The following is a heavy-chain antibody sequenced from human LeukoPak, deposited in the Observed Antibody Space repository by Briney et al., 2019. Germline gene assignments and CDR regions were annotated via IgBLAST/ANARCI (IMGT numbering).Heavy chain of an antibody. D-gene: IGHD1-26*01. J-gene: IGHJ4*02. CDR3: ARTSGSYRNFDY. CDR2: ISSSSSYI. V-gene: IGHV3-21*04. CDR1: GFTFSSYS. Sequence: PGGSLRLSCAASGFTFSSYSMNWVRQAPGKGLEWVSSISSSSSYIYYADSVKGRFTISRDNAKNSLYLQMNSLRAEDRAVYYCARTSGSYRNFDYWGQGTLVTVSS.